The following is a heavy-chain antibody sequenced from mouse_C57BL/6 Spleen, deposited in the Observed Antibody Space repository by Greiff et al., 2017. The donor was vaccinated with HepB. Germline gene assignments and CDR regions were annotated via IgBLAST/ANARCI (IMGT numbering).Heavy chain of an antibody. D-gene: IGHD1-1*01. CDR1: GYTFTSYG. Sequence: VQLQESGAELARPGASVKLSCKASGYTFTSYGISWVKQRTGQGLEWIGEIYPRSGNTYYNEKFKGKATLTADKSSSTAYMELRSLTSEDSAVYFCAREDSITTVVDYWGQGTTLTVSS. CDR2: IYPRSGNT. J-gene: IGHJ2*01. CDR3: AREDSITTVVDY. V-gene: IGHV1-81*01.